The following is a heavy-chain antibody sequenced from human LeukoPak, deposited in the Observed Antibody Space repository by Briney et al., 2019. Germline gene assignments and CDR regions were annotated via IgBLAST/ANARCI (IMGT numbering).Heavy chain of an antibody. CDR2: IIPILGIA. CDR3: ARVRSSGLKDFDY. Sequence: SVKVSCKASGGTFSSYAISWVRQAPGQGLEWMGRIIPILGIANYAQKFQGRVTITTDESTSTAYMELSSLRSEDTAVYYCARVRSSGLKDFDYWGQGTLVTVSS. CDR1: GGTFSSYA. D-gene: IGHD6-19*01. J-gene: IGHJ4*02. V-gene: IGHV1-69*04.